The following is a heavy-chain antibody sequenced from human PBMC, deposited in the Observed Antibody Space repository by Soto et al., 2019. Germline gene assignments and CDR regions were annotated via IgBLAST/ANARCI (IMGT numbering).Heavy chain of an antibody. J-gene: IGHJ4*02. V-gene: IGHV3-23*01. CDR3: AKGLFGFSGASCYG. Sequence: EVQLLESGGGMVQPGGSLSLSCAASGFTFSSFVMTWVRQAPGKGLEWVSGVSGSGRDTYYADSVKGRFTISRDNSKNTLDLQMNSLRAEDPALYYCAKGLFGFSGASCYGWGPGTLGTVPS. CDR1: GFTFSSFV. CDR2: VSGSGRDT. D-gene: IGHD2-15*01.